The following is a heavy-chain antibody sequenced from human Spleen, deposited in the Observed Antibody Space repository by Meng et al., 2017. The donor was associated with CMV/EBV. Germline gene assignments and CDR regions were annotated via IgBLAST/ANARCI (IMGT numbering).Heavy chain of an antibody. D-gene: IGHD6-6*01. CDR1: CYTFTSCY. CDR3: ARKPYSCSALDY. J-gene: IGHJ4*02. V-gene: IGHV1-2*02. Sequence: CRAACYTFTSCYWKWGVRAPGEELEWRGWINPHGGSKKYEQEFQKRVSTTRRKYFNTAYYVLIDMRSDDAAVYYCARKPYSCSALDYWGRGTLVTVSS. CDR2: INPHGGSK.